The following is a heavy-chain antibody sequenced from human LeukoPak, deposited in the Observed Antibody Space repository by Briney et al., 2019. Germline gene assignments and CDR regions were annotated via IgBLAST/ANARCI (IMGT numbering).Heavy chain of an antibody. V-gene: IGHV1-46*01. CDR2: IAPSSGTT. Sequence: VASVKVSCKASGYTFTSNYMHWVRQAPGQGLEWMGVIAPSSGTTSYAQKSQGRVTMTRDTSTSTLYMELSSLTSEDTAVYYCARASGSSAVPFDYWGQGTLVTVSS. J-gene: IGHJ4*02. D-gene: IGHD3-10*01. CDR3: ARASGSSAVPFDY. CDR1: GYTFTSNY.